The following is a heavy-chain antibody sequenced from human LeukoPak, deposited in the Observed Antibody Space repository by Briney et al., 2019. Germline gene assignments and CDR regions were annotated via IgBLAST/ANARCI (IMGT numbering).Heavy chain of an antibody. J-gene: IGHJ4*02. D-gene: IGHD4-23*01. V-gene: IGHV3-23*01. CDR2: IGFGGAST. CDR3: ARSGKMAAPPAY. CDR1: GFTFTNYA. Sequence: GGSLRLSCAASGFTFTNYAMSWVRQAPGKGREWVSVIGFGGASTYYADSVKGRFTISRDNSKNTLHLQMDSLRAEDTAVYYCARSGKMAAPPAYWGQGTLVTVSS.